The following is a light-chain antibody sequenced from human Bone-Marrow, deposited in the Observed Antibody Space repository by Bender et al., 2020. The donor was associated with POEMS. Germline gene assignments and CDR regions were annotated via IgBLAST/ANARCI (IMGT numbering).Light chain of an antibody. CDR2: DVS. V-gene: IGLV2-11*01. CDR3: CSYAGVGV. J-gene: IGLJ1*01. Sequence: QSALTQPASVSGSPGQSITISCTGTSSDVGSYNYISWYQQLSDKAPKLIIYDVSVRPSGVPDRFSGSKSANTASLTISGLQAEDEADYYCCSYAGVGVFGTGTKVTVL. CDR1: SSDVGSYNY.